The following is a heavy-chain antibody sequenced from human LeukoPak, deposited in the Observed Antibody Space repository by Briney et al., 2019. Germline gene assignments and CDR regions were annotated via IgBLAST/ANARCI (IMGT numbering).Heavy chain of an antibody. D-gene: IGHD2-8*01. J-gene: IGHJ5*02. CDR3: ARDLIDQNWFDP. CDR2: ISSSSSYI. Sequence: GRSLRLSCAASGFTFSSYSMNWVRQAPGKGLEWVSSISSSSSYIYYADSVKGRFTISRDNAKNSLYLQMNSLRAEDTAVYYCARDLIDQNWFDPWGQGTLVTVSS. CDR1: GFTFSSYS. V-gene: IGHV3-21*01.